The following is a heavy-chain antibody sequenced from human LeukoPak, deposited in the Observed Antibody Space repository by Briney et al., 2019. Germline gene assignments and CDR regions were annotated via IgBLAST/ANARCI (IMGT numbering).Heavy chain of an antibody. J-gene: IGHJ4*02. Sequence: ASVKVSCKASGYTFTSYGISWVRQAPGQGLEWMGWISAYNGNTNYAQKLQGRVTMTTDTSTSTAYMELRSLRPDDTAVYYCERADSGYSSGWYERYFDYWGQGTLVTVSS. D-gene: IGHD6-19*01. V-gene: IGHV1-18*01. CDR2: ISAYNGNT. CDR1: GYTFTSYG. CDR3: ERADSGYSSGWYERYFDY.